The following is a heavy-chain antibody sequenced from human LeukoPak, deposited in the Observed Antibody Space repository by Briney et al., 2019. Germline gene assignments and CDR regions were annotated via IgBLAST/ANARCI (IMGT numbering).Heavy chain of an antibody. D-gene: IGHD3-10*01. CDR3: ARRPRGVIIKTWFDS. CDR1: GFTFRSYE. Sequence: GGSLTLSCEDSGFTFRSYEMNWVRQAPGKGLEWIAYLSSSGSAFSYADSVKGRFTIARDNAKNSVYLEMNSLRADDTAVYYCARRPRGVIIKTWFDSWGQGTLVTVSS. J-gene: IGHJ5*01. CDR2: LSSSGSAF. V-gene: IGHV3-48*03.